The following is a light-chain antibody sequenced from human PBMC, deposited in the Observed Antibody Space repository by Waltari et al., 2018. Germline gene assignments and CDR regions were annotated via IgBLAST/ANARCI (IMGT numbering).Light chain of an antibody. V-gene: IGKV1-5*01. CDR1: EAINKW. J-gene: IGKJ1*01. CDR2: DAS. Sequence: DTQLSQFPSTLAASVGDRVTITCRAREAINKWLAWYQQKPGKAPKVLIYDASTLQSGVPSRFSGSGSGTEFTLTIDSLQPDDFATYYCQQYNRFSPFGQGLTWKSN. CDR3: QQYNRFSP.